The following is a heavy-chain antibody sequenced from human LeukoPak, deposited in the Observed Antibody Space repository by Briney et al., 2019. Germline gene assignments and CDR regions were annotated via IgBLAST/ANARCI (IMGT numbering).Heavy chain of an antibody. CDR2: IKQDGSGQ. CDR1: GFTFSSYW. J-gene: IGHJ4*02. D-gene: IGHD4-23*01. V-gene: IGHV3-7*01. Sequence: GGSLRLSCATSGFTFSSYWMSWVRQAPGKGLEWVANIKQDGSGQYYVDSVKGRFTISRDNARDSLYLQMNSLRAEDTAVYYCARERGGNLDYWGQGTLVTVSS. CDR3: ARERGGNLDY.